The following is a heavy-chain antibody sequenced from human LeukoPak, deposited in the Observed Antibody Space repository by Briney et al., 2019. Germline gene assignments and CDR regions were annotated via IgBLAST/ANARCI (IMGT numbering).Heavy chain of an antibody. CDR1: GFSLSNHA. Sequence: GGSLRLSCVASGFSLSNHAMSWVRQAPGKGLEWVSRISGSGDSTYYADSVKGRFTISRDNLKNTLYLQMNNLRAEDTAVYHCASRGYGYYFDYWGQGTLVTVSS. CDR3: ASRGYGYYFDY. D-gene: IGHD5-12*01. CDR2: ISGSGDST. J-gene: IGHJ4*02. V-gene: IGHV3-23*01.